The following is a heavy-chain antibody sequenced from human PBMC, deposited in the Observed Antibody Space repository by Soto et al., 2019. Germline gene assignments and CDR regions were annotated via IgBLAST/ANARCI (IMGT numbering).Heavy chain of an antibody. CDR1: GFTFSSYS. D-gene: IGHD3-10*01. Sequence: GGSLRLSCAASGFTFSSYSMNWVRQAPGKGLEWVSSISSSSSYIYYADSVKGRFTISRDNAKNSLYLQMNSLRAEDTAVYDCARDLMGDYYGSGSYVLSAFDIWGQGTMVTVSS. CDR2: ISSSSSYI. CDR3: ARDLMGDYYGSGSYVLSAFDI. J-gene: IGHJ3*02. V-gene: IGHV3-21*01.